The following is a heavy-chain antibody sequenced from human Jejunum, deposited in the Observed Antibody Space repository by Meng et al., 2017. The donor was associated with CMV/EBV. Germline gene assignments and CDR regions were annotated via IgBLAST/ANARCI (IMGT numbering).Heavy chain of an antibody. CDR2: ISAYNGNT. CDR1: GFIFTSYA. CDR3: ARFYCSSTSCPHVLFDY. D-gene: IGHD2-2*01. Sequence: QVPVVEAGAEGKKPGASGKVSCEASGFIFTSYAISWVRQAPGQGLQYMGWISAYNGNTNYAQELQGRVTITTDTSTSTAYMELRSLRFDDTAVYYCARFYCSSTSCPHVLFDYWGQGTLVTVSS. J-gene: IGHJ4*02. V-gene: IGHV1-18*01.